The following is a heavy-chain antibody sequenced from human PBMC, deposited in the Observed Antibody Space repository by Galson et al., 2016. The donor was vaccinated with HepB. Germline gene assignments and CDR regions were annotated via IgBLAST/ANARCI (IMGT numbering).Heavy chain of an antibody. V-gene: IGHV3-9*02. J-gene: IGHJ6*02. CDR1: GFTSDGCV. D-gene: IGHD2/OR15-2a*01. Sequence: SLRLSCAAYGFTSDGCVTPWVRKAPGKGLGRVSSITYNGDTVGYADSVTGRFTLSRDNAKNSLYLQMNSLRAEDTALYYCVKDMARPTFFRRSLFVGLDVWGQGTTVTVSS. CDR2: ITYNGDTV. CDR3: VKDMARPTFFRRSLFVGLDV.